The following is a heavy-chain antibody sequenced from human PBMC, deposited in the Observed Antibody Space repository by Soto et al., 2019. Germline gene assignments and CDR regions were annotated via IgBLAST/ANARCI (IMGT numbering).Heavy chain of an antibody. CDR1: GYSFANYW. D-gene: IGHD5-18*01. CDR3: ARQSSYGYCYYGMDV. V-gene: IGHV5-51*01. Sequence: PGESLKISCKGSGYSFANYWIAWVRQMPGKGLEWMGIIYPSDSDTRYSPSFQGQVTISADKSISTAFLQWSSLKASDTAIYYCARQSSYGYCYYGMDVWGQGTPVTVSS. CDR2: IYPSDSDT. J-gene: IGHJ6*02.